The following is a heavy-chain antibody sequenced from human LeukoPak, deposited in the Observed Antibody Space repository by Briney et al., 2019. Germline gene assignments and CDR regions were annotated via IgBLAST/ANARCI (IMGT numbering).Heavy chain of an antibody. Sequence: SETLSLTCAVSGGSIRNDNWWSWVRQSPGKGLEWIGEIFHSGRTNYNPSLESRVTISVDTSKNHFSLKLSSVTAADTAVYYCARGFGLAAAGADYWGQGTLVTVSS. CDR2: IFHSGRT. V-gene: IGHV4-4*02. D-gene: IGHD6-13*01. CDR3: ARGFGLAAAGADY. J-gene: IGHJ4*02. CDR1: GGSIRNDNW.